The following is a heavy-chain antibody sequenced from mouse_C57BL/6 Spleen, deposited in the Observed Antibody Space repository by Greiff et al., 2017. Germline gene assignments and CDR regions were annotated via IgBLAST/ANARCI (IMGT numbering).Heavy chain of an antibody. CDR3: ARHYYGSSYVLFYFDY. D-gene: IGHD1-1*01. J-gene: IGHJ2*01. Sequence: VQLQQSGAELVKPGASVKLSCTASGFNIKDYYMHWVKQRPEQGLEWIGRIDPEDGETKYAPKFQGKATITADTSSNAAYLQLSSLTSEDTAVYYGARHYYGSSYVLFYFDYWGQGTTLTVSS. CDR1: GFNIKDYY. V-gene: IGHV14-2*01. CDR2: IDPEDGET.